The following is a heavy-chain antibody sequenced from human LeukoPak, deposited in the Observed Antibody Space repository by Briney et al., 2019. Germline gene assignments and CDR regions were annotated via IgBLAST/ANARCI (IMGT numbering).Heavy chain of an antibody. CDR2: IYYSGST. V-gene: IGHV4-59*12. Sequence: SETLSLTCTVSGGSISSYYWSWIRQPPGKGLEWIGYIYYSGSTNYNPSLKSRVTISVGTSKNQFSLRLSSVTAADTAVYYCARITDYSYYYYMDVWGKGTTVTVSS. J-gene: IGHJ6*03. CDR3: ARITDYSYYYYMDV. CDR1: GGSISSYY.